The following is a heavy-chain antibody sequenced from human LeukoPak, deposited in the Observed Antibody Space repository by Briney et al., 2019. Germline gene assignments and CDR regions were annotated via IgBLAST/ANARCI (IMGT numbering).Heavy chain of an antibody. V-gene: IGHV5-51*01. J-gene: IGHJ6*03. CDR3: ARARYCSSTSSPSPYYYYYMDV. CDR1: GYSFTNYW. D-gene: IGHD2-2*01. Sequence: GESLKISCKGSGYSFTNYWIGWVRQMPGKGLEWMGIVYAGDSDTRYSPSFQGQVTISADKSISTAYLQWSSLKASDTAMYYCARARYCSSTSSPSPYYYYYMDVWGKGTTVTVSS. CDR2: VYAGDSDT.